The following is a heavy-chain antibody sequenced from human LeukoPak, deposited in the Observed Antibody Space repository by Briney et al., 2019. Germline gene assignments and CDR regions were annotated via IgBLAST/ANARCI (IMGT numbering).Heavy chain of an antibody. CDR1: GYSISSGYY. D-gene: IGHD2-2*01. CDR2: IYHSGST. Sequence: PSETLSLTCAVSGYSISSGYYWGWIRQPPGKGLEWIGSIYHSGSTYYNPSLKSRVTISVDTSKNQFSLKLSSVTAADTAVYYCARLPTEYQLLDYWGQGTLVTVSS. J-gene: IGHJ4*02. CDR3: ARLPTEYQLLDY. V-gene: IGHV4-38-2*01.